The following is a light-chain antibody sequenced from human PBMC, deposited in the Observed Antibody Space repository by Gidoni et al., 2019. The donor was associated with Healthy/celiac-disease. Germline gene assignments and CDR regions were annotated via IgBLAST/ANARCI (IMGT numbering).Light chain of an antibody. CDR1: RSNIGAGSD. J-gene: IGLJ2*01. CDR2: GNS. CDR3: QSYDSSLSGVV. V-gene: IGLV1-40*01. Sequence: QSVLTPPPSVSGAPGQRVTISCTGSRSNIGAGSDVHWYQQLPGTAPKLLIYGNSNRPSGVPDRFSGSKSGTSASLAITGLQAEDEADYYCQSYDSSLSGVVFGGGTKLTVL.